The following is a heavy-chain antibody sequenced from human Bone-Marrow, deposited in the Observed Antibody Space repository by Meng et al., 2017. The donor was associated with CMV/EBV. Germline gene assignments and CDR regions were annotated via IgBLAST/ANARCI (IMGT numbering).Heavy chain of an antibody. J-gene: IGHJ4*02. CDR3: ARGVPFYRPHYSSSTREIDY. Sequence: GGSLRLSCAASGFTFSSDSMNWVRQAPGKGLEWVSYISSSSSTIYYADSVKGRFTISRDNAKNSLYLQMSSLRAEDTAVYYCARGVPFYRPHYSSSTREIDYWGQGTLVTVSS. V-gene: IGHV3-48*04. D-gene: IGHD6-6*01. CDR2: ISSSSSTI. CDR1: GFTFSSDS.